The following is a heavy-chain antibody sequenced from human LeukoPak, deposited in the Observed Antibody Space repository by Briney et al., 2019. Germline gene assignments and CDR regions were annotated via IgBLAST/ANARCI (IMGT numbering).Heavy chain of an antibody. J-gene: IGHJ4*02. CDR1: GGSISSSYSY. V-gene: IGHV4-39*07. Sequence: PSETLSLTCTVSGGSISSSYSYWGWVRQPPGKGLEWIGEIYHSGSTNYNPSLKSRVTISVDKSKNQFSLKLSSVTAADTAVYYCAREFERGYSYGYWGQGTLVTVSS. D-gene: IGHD5-18*01. CDR3: AREFERGYSYGY. CDR2: IYHSGST.